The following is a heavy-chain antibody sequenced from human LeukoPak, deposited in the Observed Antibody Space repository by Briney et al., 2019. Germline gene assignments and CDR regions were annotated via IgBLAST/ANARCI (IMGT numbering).Heavy chain of an antibody. CDR1: GGTFSSYT. CDR2: TIPILGIA. CDR3: ATLPSSYCGGDCYPRV. Sequence: SVKVSCKASGGTFSSYTISWVRQAPGQGPEWMGRTIPILGIANYAQKFQGRVTITADKSTSTAYMELSSLRSEDTAVYYCATLPSSYCGGDCYPRVWGQGTLVTVSS. V-gene: IGHV1-69*02. J-gene: IGHJ4*02. D-gene: IGHD2-21*02.